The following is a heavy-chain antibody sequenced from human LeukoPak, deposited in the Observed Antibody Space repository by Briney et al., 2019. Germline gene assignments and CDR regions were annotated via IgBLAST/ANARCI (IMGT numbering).Heavy chain of an antibody. CDR2: INHSGST. CDR3: ARVVVAATLYYYGMDV. D-gene: IGHD2-15*01. Sequence: SETQSLTCAVYGGSFSGYYWSWIRQPPGKGLEWIGEINHSGSTNYNPSLKSRVTISVDTSKNQFSLKLSSVTAADTAVYYCARVVVAATLYYYGMDVWGQGTTVTVSS. V-gene: IGHV4-34*01. J-gene: IGHJ6*02. CDR1: GGSFSGYY.